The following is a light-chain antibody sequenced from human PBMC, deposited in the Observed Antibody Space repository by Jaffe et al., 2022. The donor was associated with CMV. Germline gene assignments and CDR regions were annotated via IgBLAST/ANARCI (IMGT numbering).Light chain of an antibody. CDR2: GAS. CDR3: QQFGSSLPLT. Sequence: EIVLTQSPGTLSLSVGESATLSCRASQIISSSHLAWYLHKPGQAPRLLIYGASNRATGIPNRFSGSGSGTDFTLTISRLEPEDFGMYYCQQFGSSLPLTFGGGTKVEIK. CDR1: QIISSSH. J-gene: IGKJ4*01. V-gene: IGKV3-20*01.